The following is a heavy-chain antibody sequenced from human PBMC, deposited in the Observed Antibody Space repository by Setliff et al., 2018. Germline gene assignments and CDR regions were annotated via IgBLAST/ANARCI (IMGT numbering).Heavy chain of an antibody. CDR3: LRLVRYCTKIACQATSGDEV. D-gene: IGHD2-8*01. V-gene: IGHV1-18*01. CDR1: GYTLSNSI. J-gene: IGHJ4*02. CDR2: ISAYNGKT. Sequence: ASVKVSCNASGYTLSNSILSWVRQAPGQGLEWMGWISAYNGKTYFAQKFQDRITLTTDTSTNTGYLELRGLRSDDTAVYYCLRLVRYCTKIACQATSGDEVWGLGTLVTVSS.